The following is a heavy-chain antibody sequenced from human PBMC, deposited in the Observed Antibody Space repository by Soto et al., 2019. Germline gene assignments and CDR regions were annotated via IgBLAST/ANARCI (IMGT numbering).Heavy chain of an antibody. CDR2: IFYSGST. Sequence: SETLSLTCAVSGGSISSGGYSLSWIRQPPGKGLEWIGSIFYSGSTYYNPSLKSRVTISVDTSKNQFSLKLSSVTAADTAVYYCARHLTYCSAGSCYSDFPYYGMDVWGQGTTVTVSS. CDR1: GGSISSGGYS. V-gene: IGHV4-39*01. CDR3: ARHLTYCSAGSCYSDFPYYGMDV. D-gene: IGHD2-15*01. J-gene: IGHJ6*02.